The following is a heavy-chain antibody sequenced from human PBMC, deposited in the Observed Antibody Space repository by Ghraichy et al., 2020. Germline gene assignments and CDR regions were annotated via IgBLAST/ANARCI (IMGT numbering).Heavy chain of an antibody. Sequence: SETLSLTCTVSGASLSGSFWTWIRQPPGKGLEWIGFIYYDGSTSSNPSLKSRVTISIDTPISLDTSKNQFSLRLTSVTAADTAVYYCARGLVPGYWGQGTLVTISS. CDR3: ARGLVPGY. CDR2: IYYDGST. D-gene: IGHD2-8*02. CDR1: GASLSGSF. V-gene: IGHV4-59*01. J-gene: IGHJ1*01.